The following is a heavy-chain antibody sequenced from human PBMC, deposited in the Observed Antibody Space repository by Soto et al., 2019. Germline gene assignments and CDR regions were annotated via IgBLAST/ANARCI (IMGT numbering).Heavy chain of an antibody. Sequence: GGSLRLSCAASGFTFSSYGMHWVRQAPGKGLEWVAVIWYDGSNKYYADSVKGRFTISRDNSKNTLYLQMNSLRAEDTAVYYCAIDPWYSSSWYGYYYYGMDVWGQGTTVTVSS. J-gene: IGHJ6*02. CDR1: GFTFSSYG. V-gene: IGHV3-33*01. CDR2: IWYDGSNK. CDR3: AIDPWYSSSWYGYYYYGMDV. D-gene: IGHD6-13*01.